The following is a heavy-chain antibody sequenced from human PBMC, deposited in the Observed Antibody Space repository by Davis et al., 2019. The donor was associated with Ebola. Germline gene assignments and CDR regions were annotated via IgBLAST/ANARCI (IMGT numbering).Heavy chain of an antibody. V-gene: IGHV4-34*01. CDR1: GGSFSGYY. Sequence: MPGGSLRLSCAVYGGSFSGYYWSWIRQPPGKGLEWIGEINHSGSTNYNPSLKSRVAISVDTSKNQFSLKLNSVTAADTAVYYCARGTGLSGSVGYYYYGMDVWGEGTTVTVSS. CDR3: ARGTGLSGSVGYYYYGMDV. D-gene: IGHD6-19*01. J-gene: IGHJ6*02. CDR2: INHSGST.